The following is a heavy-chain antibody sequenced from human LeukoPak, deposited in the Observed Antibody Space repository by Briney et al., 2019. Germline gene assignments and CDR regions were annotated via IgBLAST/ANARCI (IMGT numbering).Heavy chain of an antibody. CDR1: GFTFSDYY. CDR2: ISSSGSTI. D-gene: IGHD2-21*02. CDR3: ARERRSCPLDGDCYDGILRY. V-gene: IGHV3-11*04. J-gene: IGHJ4*02. Sequence: KPGGSLRLSCAASGFTFSDYYMSWIRQAPGKGLEWVSYISSSGSTIYYADSVKGRFTISRDNAKNSLYLQMNSLRAEDTAVYYCARERRSCPLDGDCYDGILRYWGQGTLVTVSS.